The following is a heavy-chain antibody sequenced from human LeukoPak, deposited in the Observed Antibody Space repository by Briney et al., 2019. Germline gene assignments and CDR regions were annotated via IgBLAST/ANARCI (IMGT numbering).Heavy chain of an antibody. Sequence: SVPVSCQAYGYTFTSYYMHWVRQAPGQELEWMGIINPSGGSTSYAQKFQGRVTMTRDTSTSTVYMELSSLRSEDTAVYYCARDEGIRFLEWLLVYWGQGTLVTVSS. CDR3: ARDEGIRFLEWLLVY. CDR1: GYTFTSYY. D-gene: IGHD3-3*01. V-gene: IGHV1-46*01. CDR2: INPSGGST. J-gene: IGHJ4*02.